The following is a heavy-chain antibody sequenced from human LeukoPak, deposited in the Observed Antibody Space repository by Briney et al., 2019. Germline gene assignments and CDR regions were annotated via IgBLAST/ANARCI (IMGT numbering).Heavy chain of an antibody. Sequence: ASVKVSCKASGYTFTSYGISWVRQAPGQGLEWMGWISAYNGNTNYAQKLQGRVTMTTDTSTSTAYMELRSLRSDDTAVYYCAREQVVVTAMGRSARWFDPWGQGTLVTVSS. CDR1: GYTFTSYG. J-gene: IGHJ5*02. CDR3: AREQVVVTAMGRSARWFDP. D-gene: IGHD2-21*02. CDR2: ISAYNGNT. V-gene: IGHV1-18*01.